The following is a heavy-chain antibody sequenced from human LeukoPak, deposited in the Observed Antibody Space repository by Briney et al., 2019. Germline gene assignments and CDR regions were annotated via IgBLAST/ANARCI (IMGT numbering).Heavy chain of an antibody. D-gene: IGHD6-19*01. J-gene: IGHJ4*02. V-gene: IGHV1-69*04. CDR3: ARDPGYSSGWYPFDY. Sequence: SVKVSCKASGGTFSSYTISWVRQAPGQGLEWMGGIIPILGIANYAQKLQGRVTITADKSTSTAYMELSSLRSEDTAVYYCARDPGYSSGWYPFDYWGQGTLVTVSS. CDR1: GGTFSSYT. CDR2: IIPILGIA.